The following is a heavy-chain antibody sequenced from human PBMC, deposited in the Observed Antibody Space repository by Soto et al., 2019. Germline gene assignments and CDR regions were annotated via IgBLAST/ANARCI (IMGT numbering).Heavy chain of an antibody. Sequence: QITLKESGPPLVKPTQTLTLTCTCSGFSVSTSGVAVGWIRQPPGKALEWLALIYWDDDKRYSPSLKSRLAINKDTSKNQVVLTMTNMDPVDTATYYCAHRGYDTSGYLNWFDPWGQGTLVTVSS. J-gene: IGHJ5*02. CDR1: GFSVSTSGVA. D-gene: IGHD3-22*01. CDR3: AHRGYDTSGYLNWFDP. V-gene: IGHV2-5*02. CDR2: IYWDDDK.